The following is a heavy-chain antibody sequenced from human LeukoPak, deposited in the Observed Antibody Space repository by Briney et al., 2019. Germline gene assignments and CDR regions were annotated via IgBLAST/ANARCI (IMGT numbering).Heavy chain of an antibody. CDR1: GFTFNNYW. J-gene: IGHJ4*02. D-gene: IGHD4-17*01. V-gene: IGHV3-7*01. CDR3: ARRHRPPDSGDYVFLYFDY. CDR2: IKQDGSEK. Sequence: GGSLRLSCAASGFTFNNYWMSWVRQAPGKGLEWVANIKQDGSEKYYVDSVKGRFTISRDNAKNSLYLQMNSLRAEDTAVYYCARRHRPPDSGDYVFLYFDYWGQGPLVTVSS.